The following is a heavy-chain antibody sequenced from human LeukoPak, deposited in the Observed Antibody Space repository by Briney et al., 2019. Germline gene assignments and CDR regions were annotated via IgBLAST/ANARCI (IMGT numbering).Heavy chain of an antibody. Sequence: SVKLSCKASGGTFSSDAISWVRQAPGQGLEWMGGIIPIFGTANYAQKFQDRVTITTDESTSTAYMELSSLRSEDTAVYYCARGMGIAASPRGIYYYYMDVWGKGTTVTVSS. CDR2: IIPIFGTA. D-gene: IGHD6-6*01. J-gene: IGHJ6*03. V-gene: IGHV1-69*05. CDR1: GGTFSSDA. CDR3: ARGMGIAASPRGIYYYYMDV.